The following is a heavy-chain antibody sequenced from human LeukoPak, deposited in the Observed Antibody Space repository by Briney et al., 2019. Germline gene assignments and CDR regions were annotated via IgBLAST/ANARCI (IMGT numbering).Heavy chain of an antibody. Sequence: SETLSLTCSVSGGSMRSDSSFWSWIRQPAGKGLEWIGRIYATGNTNYNPSLEIRVTISVDTSKNQFSLELTSVTAADTAVYYCARELGSDYGGYSPWGQGTLVTVSS. D-gene: IGHD4-23*01. CDR2: IYATGNT. CDR1: GGSMRSDSSF. J-gene: IGHJ5*02. V-gene: IGHV4-61*02. CDR3: ARELGSDYGGYSP.